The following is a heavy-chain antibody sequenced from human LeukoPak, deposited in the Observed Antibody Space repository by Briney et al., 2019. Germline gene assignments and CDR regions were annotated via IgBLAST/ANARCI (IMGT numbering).Heavy chain of an antibody. Sequence: PGGSLRLSCAASGFTFSSYSMNWVRQAPGKGLEWVSSISSSSSYIYYADSVKGRFTISRDNAKNSLYLQMNSLRAEDTAVYYCAREGMWFGELHKNINDYWGQGTLVTVSS. CDR1: GFTFSSYS. D-gene: IGHD3-10*01. J-gene: IGHJ4*02. CDR3: AREGMWFGELHKNINDY. CDR2: ISSSSSYI. V-gene: IGHV3-21*04.